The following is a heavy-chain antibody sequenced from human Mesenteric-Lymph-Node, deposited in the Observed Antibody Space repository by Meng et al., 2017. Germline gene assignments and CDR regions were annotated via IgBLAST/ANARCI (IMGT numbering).Heavy chain of an antibody. V-gene: IGHV3-23*01. Sequence: GESLKISCAASGFTFSSYAMSWVRQAPGKGLEWVSAISGSGGSTYYADSVKGRFTISRDNSKNTLYLQMNSLRAEDTAVYYCARAPSLGILTGYYHYWGQGTLVTVSS. CDR3: ARAPSLGILTGYYHY. D-gene: IGHD3-9*01. CDR1: GFTFSSYA. J-gene: IGHJ4*02. CDR2: ISGSGGST.